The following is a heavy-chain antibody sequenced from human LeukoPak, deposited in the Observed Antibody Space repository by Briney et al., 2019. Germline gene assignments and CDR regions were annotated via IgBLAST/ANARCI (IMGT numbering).Heavy chain of an antibody. D-gene: IGHD6-6*01. J-gene: IGHJ6*02. CDR3: ARDPYSSTWSYGMDV. V-gene: IGHV3-7*05. Sequence: PGGSLRLSCAASGFTFSSYAMSWVRQAPGKGLEWVANIKQDGSEGVYVDSVKGRFTISRDNAKNSLFLQMNTLRAEDTAVYYCARDPYSSTWSYGMDVWGQGTTVTVSS. CDR1: GFTFSSYA. CDR2: IKQDGSEG.